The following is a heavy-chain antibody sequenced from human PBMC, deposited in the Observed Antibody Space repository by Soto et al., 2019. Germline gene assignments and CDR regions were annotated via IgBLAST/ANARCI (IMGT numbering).Heavy chain of an antibody. D-gene: IGHD6-19*01. J-gene: IGHJ5*02. CDR3: AREPVDGPGWWFDP. Sequence: PSETLSLTCTVSGGSISSSSYYWGWIRQPPGKGLEWIGYIYYSGSTNYNPSLKSRVTISVDTSKNQFSLKLSSVTAADTAVYYCAREPVDGPGWWFDPWGQGXLVTVSS. CDR1: GGSISSSSYY. V-gene: IGHV4-61*01. CDR2: IYYSGST.